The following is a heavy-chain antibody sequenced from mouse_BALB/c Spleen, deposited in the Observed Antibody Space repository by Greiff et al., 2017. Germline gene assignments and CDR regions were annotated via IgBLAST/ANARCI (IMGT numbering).Heavy chain of an antibody. CDR2: INPSTGFT. J-gene: IGHJ2*01. CDR1: GYTFSTYW. V-gene: IGHV1-7*01. Sequence: VQLQQSGAELAKPGASVKMSCKASGYTFSTYWMHWVKQRPGQGLEWIGYINPSTGFTEYNQKFKDEATLTADKSSSTAYMQLSSLTSEDSAVYYCAIDLDYWGQGTTLTVSS. CDR3: AIDLDY.